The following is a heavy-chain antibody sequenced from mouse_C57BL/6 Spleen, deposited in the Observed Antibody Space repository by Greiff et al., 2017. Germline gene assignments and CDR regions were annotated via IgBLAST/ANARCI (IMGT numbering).Heavy chain of an antibody. V-gene: IGHV5-17*01. D-gene: IGHD2-2*01. CDR1: GFTFSDYG. CDR2: ISSCSSTI. J-gene: IGHJ4*01. CDR3: TREWLPMAMDY. Sequence: EVQVVESGGGLVKPGGSLKLSCAASGFTFSDYGLHWVRQALATGLEWVAYISSCSSTIYYADTVKGRFTISRDNAKNTLFLQMTSMRAEDTAMYYCTREWLPMAMDYWGQGTSVTVSS.